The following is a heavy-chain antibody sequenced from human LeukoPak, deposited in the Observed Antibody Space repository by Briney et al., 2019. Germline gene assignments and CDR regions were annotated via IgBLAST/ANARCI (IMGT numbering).Heavy chain of an antibody. J-gene: IGHJ4*02. CDR1: RFTVSSNY. V-gene: IGHV3-53*01. CDR3: AREGDYDGKNY. Sequence: HAGGSLRLSCAASRFTVSSNYMSWVRQAPGKGLEWVSVIYSGGSTYYADSVKGRFTISRDNSKNTLYLQMNSLRAEDTAVYYCAREGDYDGKNYWGQGTLVTVSS. CDR2: IYSGGST. D-gene: IGHD4-17*01.